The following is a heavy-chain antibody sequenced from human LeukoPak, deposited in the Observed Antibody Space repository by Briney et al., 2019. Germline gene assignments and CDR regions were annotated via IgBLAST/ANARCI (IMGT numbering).Heavy chain of an antibody. Sequence: ASVTVSCKASGGTFSSYAISWVRQAPGQGLEWMGGIIPIFGTANYAQKFQGRVTITADESTSTAYMELSSLRSEDTAVYYCARDAPEAVAGHYYYGMDVWGQGTTVTVSS. J-gene: IGHJ6*02. CDR1: GGTFSSYA. D-gene: IGHD6-19*01. V-gene: IGHV1-69*01. CDR2: IIPIFGTA. CDR3: ARDAPEAVAGHYYYGMDV.